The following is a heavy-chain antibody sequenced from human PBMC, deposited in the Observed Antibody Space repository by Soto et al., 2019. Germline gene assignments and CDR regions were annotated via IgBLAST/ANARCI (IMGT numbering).Heavy chain of an antibody. CDR3: ASGKYDSSGYYDDY. D-gene: IGHD3-22*01. Sequence: GASVKVSCKASGGTFSSYAISWVRQAPGQGLEWMGGIIPIFGTANYAQKFQGRVTITADESTSTAYMELSSLRSEDTAVYYCASGKYDSSGYYDDYWGQGTLVTVSS. CDR1: GGTFSSYA. V-gene: IGHV1-69*13. CDR2: IIPIFGTA. J-gene: IGHJ4*02.